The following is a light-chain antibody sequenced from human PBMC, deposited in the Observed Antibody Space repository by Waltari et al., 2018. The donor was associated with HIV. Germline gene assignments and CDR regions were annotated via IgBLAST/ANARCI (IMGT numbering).Light chain of an antibody. V-gene: IGLV1-51*02. CDR1: RPNLGDPS. J-gene: IGLJ3*02. Sequence: QSVLPQPPSVSAAPRPNVTISCSGRRPNLGDPSLSWYPHLPGTAPKLLIYENNKRPSGIPDRFSGSKSGTSATLGIAGLQTGDEADYYCATWDSNLSAWVFGGGTKLTVL. CDR3: ATWDSNLSAWV. CDR2: ENN.